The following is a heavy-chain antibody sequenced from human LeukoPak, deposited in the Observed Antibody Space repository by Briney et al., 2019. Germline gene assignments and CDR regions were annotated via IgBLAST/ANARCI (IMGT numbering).Heavy chain of an antibody. CDR3: AKVSDYDILTGSGIYFQH. V-gene: IGHV3-30*18. J-gene: IGHJ1*01. CDR2: ISYDGSNK. Sequence: GRSLRLSCAASGFTFSSYGMHWVRQAPGKGLEWVAVISYDGSNKYYADSVKGRFTISRDNSKNTLYLQMNSLRAEDTAVYYCAKVSDYDILTGSGIYFQHWGQGTLVTVSS. CDR1: GFTFSSYG. D-gene: IGHD3-9*01.